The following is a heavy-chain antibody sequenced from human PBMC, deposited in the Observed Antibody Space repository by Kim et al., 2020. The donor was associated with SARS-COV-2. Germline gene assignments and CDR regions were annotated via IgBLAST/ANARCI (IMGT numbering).Heavy chain of an antibody. Sequence: GGSLRLSCAASEFTFSSYAMSWVRQAPGKGLEWVSGISGDAIGTYYADSVKGRFTISRDNSKNTLSLQMNSLRADDTAVYYCTRGPWLQPYDWGQGTLVIVSS. D-gene: IGHD5-18*01. J-gene: IGHJ4*02. CDR3: TRGPWLQPYD. CDR1: EFTFSSYA. CDR2: ISGDAIGT. V-gene: IGHV3-23*01.